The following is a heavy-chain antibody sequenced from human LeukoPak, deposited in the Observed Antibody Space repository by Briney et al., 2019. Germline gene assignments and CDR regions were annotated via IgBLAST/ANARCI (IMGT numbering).Heavy chain of an antibody. CDR3: AREGSSWYPGWFDP. V-gene: IGHV3-21*01. Sequence: GGSLRLSCAASGFTFSSYSMNWVRQAPGKGLEWVSSISSSSSHIYYADSVKGRFTISRDNAKNSLYLQMNSLRAEDTAVYYCAREGSSWYPGWFDPWGQGTLVTVSS. J-gene: IGHJ5*02. CDR1: GFTFSSYS. D-gene: IGHD6-13*01. CDR2: ISSSSSHI.